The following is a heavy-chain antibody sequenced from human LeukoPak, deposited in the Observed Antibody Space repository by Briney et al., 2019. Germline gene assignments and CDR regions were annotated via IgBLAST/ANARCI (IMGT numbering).Heavy chain of an antibody. CDR1: GFTFSGSA. V-gene: IGHV3-73*01. J-gene: IGHJ4*02. D-gene: IGHD1-26*01. CDR3: TRHLGELRFDY. Sequence: GGSLRLSCAASGFTFSGSAMHWVRQASGKGLEWVGRIRSKANSYATAYAASAKGRFTISRDDSKNAAYLQMNSLKTEDTAVYYCTRHLGELRFDYWGQGTLVTVSS. CDR2: IRSKANSYAT.